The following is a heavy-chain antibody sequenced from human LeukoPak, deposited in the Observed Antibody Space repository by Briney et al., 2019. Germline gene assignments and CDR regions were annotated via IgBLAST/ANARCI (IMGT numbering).Heavy chain of an antibody. Sequence: PGGSLRFSCAASGFTFSSYSMSWVRQAPGKGLEWVLAISSSGGSTDYTDSVKGRFTISRDNSKNTLYLQMNSLRAEDTAVYYCAKKMSITAASQVDYWGQGTLVTVSS. CDR3: AKKMSITAASQVDY. D-gene: IGHD1-20*01. CDR1: GFTFSSYS. V-gene: IGHV3-23*01. CDR2: ISSSGGST. J-gene: IGHJ4*02.